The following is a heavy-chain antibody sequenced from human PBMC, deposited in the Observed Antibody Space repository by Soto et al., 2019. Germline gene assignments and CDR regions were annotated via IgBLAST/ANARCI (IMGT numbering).Heavy chain of an antibody. Sequence: ASVKVSCKASGYTFTSYYMHWVRQAPGQGLEWMGIINPSGGSTSYAQKFQGRVTMTRDTSTSTVYMELSSLRSEDTAVYYCARGGGKITMIPSGAFDIWGQGTMVTVSS. CDR2: INPSGGST. V-gene: IGHV1-46*01. J-gene: IGHJ3*02. CDR3: ARGGGKITMIPSGAFDI. CDR1: GYTFTSYY. D-gene: IGHD3-22*01.